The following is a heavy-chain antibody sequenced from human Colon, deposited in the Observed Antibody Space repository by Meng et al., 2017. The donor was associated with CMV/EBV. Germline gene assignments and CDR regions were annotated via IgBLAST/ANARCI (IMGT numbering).Heavy chain of an antibody. CDR3: AHSDFWSGYTIYYFDY. V-gene: IGHV2-5*02. Sequence: IPLKGAVPTLGKSTQTLTLTCPFAGFSLSSSGVGVGWIRQPPGKALEWLALIYWDDDKTYNPSLKSRPTITKDTSKNQVVLTLTNMDPVDTATYYCAHSDFWSGYTIYYFDYWGQGTLVTVSS. J-gene: IGHJ4*02. CDR1: GFSLSSSGVG. D-gene: IGHD3-3*01. CDR2: IYWDDDK.